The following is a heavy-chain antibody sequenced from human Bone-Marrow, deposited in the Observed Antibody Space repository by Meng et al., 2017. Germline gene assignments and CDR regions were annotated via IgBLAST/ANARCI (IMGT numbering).Heavy chain of an antibody. CDR2: INHSGST. CDR1: GGSFSGYY. CDR3: ARGPRRAIAAAGTGYFDL. J-gene: IGHJ2*01. V-gene: IGHV4-34*01. D-gene: IGHD6-13*01. Sequence: QGQLPQWGAGLLNPSETLSLTCAVYGGSFSGYYWSWIRQPPGKGLEWIGEINHSGSTNYNPSLKSRVTISVDTSKNQFSLKLSSVTAADTAVYYCARGPRRAIAAAGTGYFDLWGRGTLVTVSS.